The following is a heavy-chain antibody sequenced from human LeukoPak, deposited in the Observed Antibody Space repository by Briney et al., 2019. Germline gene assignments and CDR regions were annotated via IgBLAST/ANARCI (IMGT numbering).Heavy chain of an antibody. CDR2: ISSSSSYI. D-gene: IGHD2/OR15-2a*01. J-gene: IGHJ6*02. CDR3: ARFVIARGYYYGMDV. CDR1: GFTFSSYS. Sequence: GGSLRLSCAASGFTFSSYSMNWVRQAPGKGLEWVSSISSSSSYIYYADSVKGRFTISRDNAKNSLYLQMNSLRAEDTAVYYCARFVIARGYYYGMDVWGQGTTVTVSS. V-gene: IGHV3-21*01.